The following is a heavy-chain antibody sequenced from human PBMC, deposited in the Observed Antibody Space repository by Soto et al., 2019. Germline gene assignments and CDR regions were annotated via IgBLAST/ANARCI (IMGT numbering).Heavy chain of an antibody. V-gene: IGHV1-2*02. CDR1: GYTSTGYY. CDR3: ARDYPPDYYDSSGYYFGGWFDL. D-gene: IGHD3-22*01. CDR2: INPNSGGT. Sequence: VASVKVSCKASGYTSTGYYMHWVRQAPGQGLEWMGWINPNSGGTNYAQKFQGRVTMTRDTSISTAYMELSSLRFDDTAVYYCARDYPPDYYDSSGYYFGGWFDLWGQGTLVTVSS. J-gene: IGHJ5*02.